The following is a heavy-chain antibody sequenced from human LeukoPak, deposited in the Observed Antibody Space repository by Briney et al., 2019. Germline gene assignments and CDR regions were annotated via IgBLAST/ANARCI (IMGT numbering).Heavy chain of an antibody. CDR1: GGSFGVYY. J-gene: IGHJ4*02. Sequence: PSETLSLTCAVYGGSFGVYYWSWIRQPPGKGLEWIGEINHSGRTNYDPSLKSRVTISVDTSKNHFSLKLSSVTAADTAVYYCAGPGAGDLDYWGQGTLVTVSS. D-gene: IGHD3-10*01. V-gene: IGHV4-34*01. CDR3: AGPGAGDLDY. CDR2: INHSGRT.